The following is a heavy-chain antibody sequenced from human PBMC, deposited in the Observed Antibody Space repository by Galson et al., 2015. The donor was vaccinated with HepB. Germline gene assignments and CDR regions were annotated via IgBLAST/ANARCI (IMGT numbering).Heavy chain of an antibody. CDR1: GYTFTSYG. CDR2: ISAYNGNT. J-gene: IGHJ4*02. CDR3: ARDFQGCSSTSCYTYDY. Sequence: SVKVSCKASGYTFTSYGISWVRQAPGQGLEWMGWISAYNGNTNYAQKLQGRVTMTTDTSTSTAYMELRSLRSDDTAVYYCARDFQGCSSTSCYTYDYWGQGTLVTVSS. D-gene: IGHD2-2*02. V-gene: IGHV1-18*01.